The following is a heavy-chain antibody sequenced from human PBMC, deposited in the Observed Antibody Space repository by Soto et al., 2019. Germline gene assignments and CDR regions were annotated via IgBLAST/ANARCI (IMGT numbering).Heavy chain of an antibody. CDR2: IIPIFGTA. CDR1: GGTFSSYA. Sequence: ASVKVSCKASGGTFSSYAISWVRQAPGQGLEWMGGIIPIFGTANYAQKFQGRVTITADESTSTAYMELSSLRSEDTAVYYCARVLGAVAGTGGRYFDYWGQGTLVTVSS. D-gene: IGHD6-19*01. J-gene: IGHJ4*02. CDR3: ARVLGAVAGTGGRYFDY. V-gene: IGHV1-69*13.